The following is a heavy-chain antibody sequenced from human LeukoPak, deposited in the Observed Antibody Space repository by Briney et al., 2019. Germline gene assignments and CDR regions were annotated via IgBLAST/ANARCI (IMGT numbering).Heavy chain of an antibody. CDR2: IKEDGSEK. D-gene: IGHD1-1*01. Sequence: PGGSLRLSCAASGFTFSTFWMGWVRQALGKGLEWVANIKEDGSEKYYVDSMKGRFTVSRDNAKNSLYLQMDSLRAEDTAVYYCARGGTFVSDYWGQGTLVTVSS. V-gene: IGHV3-7*01. CDR1: GFTFSTFW. J-gene: IGHJ4*02. CDR3: ARGGTFVSDY.